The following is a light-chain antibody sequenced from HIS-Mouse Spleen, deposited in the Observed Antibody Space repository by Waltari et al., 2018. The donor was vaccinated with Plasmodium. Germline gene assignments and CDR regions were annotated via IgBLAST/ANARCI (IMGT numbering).Light chain of an antibody. CDR3: SSYAGSNNLV. Sequence: QSALTQPPSASGSPGQSVTISCTGTSSDVGGYNYVSWYQQHPGKAPNLMIYEVSKRPSGVPDRFSGYKSVNTASLTVSGLQAEDEADYYCSSYAGSNNLVFGGGTKLTVL. CDR1: SSDVGGYNY. CDR2: EVS. J-gene: IGLJ2*01. V-gene: IGLV2-8*01.